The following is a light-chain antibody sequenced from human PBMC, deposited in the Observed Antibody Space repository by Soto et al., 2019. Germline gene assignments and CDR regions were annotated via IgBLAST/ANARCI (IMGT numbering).Light chain of an antibody. J-gene: IGLJ1*01. CDR2: EVT. CDR1: ISDIGGYEY. Sequence: LAQPASVSGSPGQSITISCTGTISDIGGYEYVSWYQQHPGKAPRLMIYEVTYRPSGVSNRFSGSKSGSTASLTISGLQAEDEADYYCTSHAGTINFPYIFGTGTKVTVL. CDR3: TSHAGTINFPYI. V-gene: IGLV2-14*01.